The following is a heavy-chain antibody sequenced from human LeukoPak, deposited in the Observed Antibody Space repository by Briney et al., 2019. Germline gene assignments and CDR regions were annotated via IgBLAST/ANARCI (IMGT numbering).Heavy chain of an antibody. Sequence: ASVKVSCKASGYSFTGYYIHWVRQAPGQGHEWMGWINPDTGDTNFAQKFQGTVYMTRDTSISTTYMDLSRLRSDDTAVYFCAGGGSGYRNSWYDYWGQGTLVTVSS. V-gene: IGHV1-2*02. CDR2: INPDTGDT. CDR3: AGGGSGYRNSWYDY. D-gene: IGHD6-13*01. CDR1: GYSFTGYY. J-gene: IGHJ4*02.